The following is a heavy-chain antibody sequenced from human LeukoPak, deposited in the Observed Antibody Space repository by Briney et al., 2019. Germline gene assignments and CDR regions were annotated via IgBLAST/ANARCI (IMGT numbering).Heavy chain of an antibody. CDR1: GFTFSSYS. J-gene: IGHJ4*02. D-gene: IGHD3-10*01. V-gene: IGHV3-21*01. CDR3: ARVADYYGSGYYFDY. CDR2: ISSSSSYI. Sequence: GGSLRLSCAASGFTFSSYSMNWVRQAPGKGLEWVSSISSSSSYIYYADSVKGRFTISRDNAKNSLYLQMNSLRAEDRAVYYCARVADYYGSGYYFDYWGQGTLVTVSS.